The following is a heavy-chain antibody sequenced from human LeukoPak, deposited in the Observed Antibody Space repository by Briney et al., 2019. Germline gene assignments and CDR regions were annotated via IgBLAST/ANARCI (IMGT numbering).Heavy chain of an antibody. V-gene: IGHV3-73*01. CDR3: TGITMIVETFDI. D-gene: IGHD3-22*01. Sequence: GGSLKLSCAASGFTLSGSAMHWVRQASGKGLEWVGRIRSKANSYATAYGASVKGRFTISRDDSKNTAYLHLNSLKTEDTAEYYCTGITMIVETFDIWGQGTMVTVSS. CDR1: GFTLSGSA. J-gene: IGHJ3*02. CDR2: IRSKANSYAT.